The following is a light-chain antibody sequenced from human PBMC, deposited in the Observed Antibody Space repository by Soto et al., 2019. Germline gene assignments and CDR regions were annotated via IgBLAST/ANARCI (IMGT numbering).Light chain of an antibody. CDR1: QSVSSN. V-gene: IGKV3-15*01. CDR3: QQYNNWPPGT. J-gene: IGKJ1*01. CDR2: GAS. Sequence: EIVMTQSPATLSVSPGERATLSCSASQSVSSNLAWYQQKPGQAPRLLIYGASTRATGIPARFSGSGSGTEFTLTISSLQSEDFAVYHCQQYNNWPPGTFGQGTKVDIK.